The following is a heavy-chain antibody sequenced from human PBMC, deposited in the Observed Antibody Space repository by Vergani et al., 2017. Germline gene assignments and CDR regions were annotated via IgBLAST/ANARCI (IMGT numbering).Heavy chain of an antibody. CDR1: GFPFSDYY. CDR3: ATGGGDYGGNSVPYSYYYYMYV. CDR2: ISSSGSTL. J-gene: IGHJ6*03. D-gene: IGHD4-23*01. Sequence: QVQLVESGGGLFKPGGSLRLSCAASGFPFSDYYMSWIRPAPGQGLEWVSYISSSGSTLYYADPVKSRFTISRDNAKNSLYLQMNSLRAEDAAVSYCATGGGDYGGNSVPYSYYYYMYVWRKGP. V-gene: IGHV3-11*01.